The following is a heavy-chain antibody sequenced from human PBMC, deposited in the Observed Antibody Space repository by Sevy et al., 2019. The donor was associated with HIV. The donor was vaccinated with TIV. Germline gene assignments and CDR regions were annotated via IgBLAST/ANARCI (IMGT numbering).Heavy chain of an antibody. CDR1: GYTLSELS. V-gene: IGHV1-24*01. CDR2: LDPEDDET. J-gene: IGHJ4*02. Sequence: ASVKVSCKVSGYTLSELSMHWVRQAPGKGLEWMGSLDPEDDETIYAQKFQGRVTMTEDTSTDTAYMELNNLRSEDTAVYYCATTKDYYDSSGSPFDYWGQGTLVTVSS. D-gene: IGHD3-22*01. CDR3: ATTKDYYDSSGSPFDY.